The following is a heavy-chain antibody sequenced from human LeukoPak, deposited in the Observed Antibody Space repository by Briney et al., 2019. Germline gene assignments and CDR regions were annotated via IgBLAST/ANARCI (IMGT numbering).Heavy chain of an antibody. Sequence: GGSLRLSCSASGFSFSSFGMHWVRQAPGKGLEWVAFIRHDGSNKFYGDSVRGRFTISRDNSENTLYLQMNSLRTDDTAFYYCAKHTASDSWGDGTLVTVSS. D-gene: IGHD2-2*02. CDR2: IRHDGSNK. V-gene: IGHV3-30*02. CDR1: GFSFSSFG. CDR3: AKHTASDS. J-gene: IGHJ5*01.